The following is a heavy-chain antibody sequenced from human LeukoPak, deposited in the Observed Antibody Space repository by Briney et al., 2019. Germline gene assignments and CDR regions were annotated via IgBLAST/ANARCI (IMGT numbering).Heavy chain of an antibody. J-gene: IGHJ3*02. CDR2: ISSTGIAA. V-gene: IGHV3-23*01. D-gene: IGHD5-18*01. CDR3: VIQLWLRGAFDI. CDR1: GFTFNNYA. Sequence: GGSLRLSCATSGFTFNNYAMSWVRQAPGKGLEWVSAISSTGIAAYYADSVKGRFTISRDNSKNTLYLQMNSLRAEDTAVYYCVIQLWLRGAFDIWGQGTMVTVSS.